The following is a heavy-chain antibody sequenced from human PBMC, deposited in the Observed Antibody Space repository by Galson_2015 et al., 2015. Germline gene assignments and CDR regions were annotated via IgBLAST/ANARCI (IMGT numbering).Heavy chain of an antibody. D-gene: IGHD3-3*01. J-gene: IGHJ4*02. V-gene: IGHV3-7*01. CDR2: IKQDGSEK. Sequence: SLRLSCAASGFTFSSYWMSWVRQAPGKGLEWVANIKQDGSEKYYVDSVKGRFTISRDNAKNSLYLQKNSLRAEDTAVYYCARADTYYDFWSGYYTHFDYWGQGTLVTVSS. CDR3: ARADTYYDFWSGYYTHFDY. CDR1: GFTFSSYW.